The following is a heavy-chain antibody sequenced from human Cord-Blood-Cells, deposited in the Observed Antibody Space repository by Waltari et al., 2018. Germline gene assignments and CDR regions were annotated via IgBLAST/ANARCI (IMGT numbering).Heavy chain of an antibody. D-gene: IGHD1-1*01. J-gene: IGHJ6*02. V-gene: IGHV3-30-3*01. CDR3: ARDRATGTTYYYYGMDV. Sequence: QVQLVESGGGVVQPGRSLRLSCAASGFTFSSYAMHWVRQAPGKGLEWVAVISYDGSNKYYANSGQGRFPSSRDNSKDTLYLQMNSLRAEDTAVYYCARDRATGTTYYYYGMDVWGQGTTVTVSS. CDR1: GFTFSSYA. CDR2: ISYDGSNK.